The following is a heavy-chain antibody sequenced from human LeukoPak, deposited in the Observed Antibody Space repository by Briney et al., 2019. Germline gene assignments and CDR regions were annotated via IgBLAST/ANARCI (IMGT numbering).Heavy chain of an antibody. V-gene: IGHV5-51*01. Sequence: GESLKISCRGSGYRFTTYWIGRVRQMPGKGLEWMGIIYPGDSDTRYSPSFQGQVTMSADKSINTAYLQWSSLKASETAMYYCARRQGCSSTSCPPDSWGQGTLVTVSS. J-gene: IGHJ4*02. CDR1: GYRFTTYW. CDR3: ARRQGCSSTSCPPDS. D-gene: IGHD2-2*01. CDR2: IYPGDSDT.